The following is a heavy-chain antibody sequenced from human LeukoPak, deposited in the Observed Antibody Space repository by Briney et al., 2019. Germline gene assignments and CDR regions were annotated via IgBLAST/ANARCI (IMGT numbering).Heavy chain of an antibody. J-gene: IGHJ3*02. D-gene: IGHD3-22*01. CDR3: ARAYRYYYDSSGYRRDAFDI. V-gene: IGHV4-4*02. Sequence: PSGTLSRACAVSGGSISSSNWWSWVRQPPGKGLEWIGEIYHSGSTNYNPSLKSRVTISVDKSKNQFSLKLSSVTAADTAVYYCARAYRYYYDSSGYRRDAFDIWGQGTMVTVSS. CDR1: GGSISSSNW. CDR2: IYHSGST.